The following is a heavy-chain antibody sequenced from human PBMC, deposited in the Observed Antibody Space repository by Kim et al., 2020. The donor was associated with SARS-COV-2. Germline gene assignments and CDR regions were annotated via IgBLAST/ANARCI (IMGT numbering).Heavy chain of an antibody. CDR2: NK. Sequence: NKYYEASVKGRFPISRDKSKSALYLQMNSLRAEDTAVYYCARHYSGSGDWGQGTLVSVSS. CDR3: ARHYSGSGD. V-gene: IGHV3-30*03. D-gene: IGHD3-10*01. J-gene: IGHJ4*02.